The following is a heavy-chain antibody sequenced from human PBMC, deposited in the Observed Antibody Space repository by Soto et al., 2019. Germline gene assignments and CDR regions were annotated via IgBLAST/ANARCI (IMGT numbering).Heavy chain of an antibody. Sequence: QITLKESGPTLLKPTQTLTLTCTFSGFSLSTSAVVVGWIRQPPGKALEWLALIYGDDDKRYSPSLKSRLTITKDTSKNQVVLTMTNMDPVDTATYFCTHSLTRVRGQVLEYFQHWGQGTLLTVSS. J-gene: IGHJ1*01. CDR3: THSLTRVRGQVLEYFQH. V-gene: IGHV2-5*02. CDR2: IYGDDDK. D-gene: IGHD3-10*01. CDR1: GFSLSTSAVV.